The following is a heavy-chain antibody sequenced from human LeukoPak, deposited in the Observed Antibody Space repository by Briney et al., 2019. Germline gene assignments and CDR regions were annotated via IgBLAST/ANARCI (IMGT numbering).Heavy chain of an antibody. J-gene: IGHJ3*02. CDR3: ARDFYADGGVVVTESAFDI. CDR1: GFTFDDYG. CDR2: INWNGGST. D-gene: IGHD2-21*02. V-gene: IGHV3-20*04. Sequence: GGSLRLSCAASGFTFDDYGMSWVRQAPGKGLEWVSGINWNGGSTGYADSVKGRFTISRDNAKNSLYLQMNSLRAEDTALYYCARDFYADGGVVVTESAFDIWGQGTMVTVSS.